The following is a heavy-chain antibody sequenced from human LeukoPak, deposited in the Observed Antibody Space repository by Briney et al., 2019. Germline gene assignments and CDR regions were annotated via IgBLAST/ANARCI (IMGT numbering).Heavy chain of an antibody. J-gene: IGHJ4*02. D-gene: IGHD6-13*01. Sequence: GGSLRLSCAASEFTFSTYGMHWVRQAPGKGREWVAVISYDGSYKFYADSVKRRFTISRDNSKSTLYLQMNSLRAEDTAVYYCAKDRYSGLNTIDYWGQGTLVTVSS. CDR1: EFTFSTYG. CDR3: AKDRYSGLNTIDY. V-gene: IGHV3-30*18. CDR2: ISYDGSYK.